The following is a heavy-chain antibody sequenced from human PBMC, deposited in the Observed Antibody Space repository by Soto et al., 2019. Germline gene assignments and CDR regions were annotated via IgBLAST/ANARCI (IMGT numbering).Heavy chain of an antibody. D-gene: IGHD3-10*01. J-gene: IGHJ5*02. CDR1: GGSISSGGYY. CDR2: IYYSGST. CDR3: AREGSYYNPNWFDP. Sequence: QVQLQESGPGLVKPSQTLSLTCTISGGSISSGGYYWSWIRQHPGKGLEWIGYIYYSGSTYYNPSLKSRVSISVDTSKNQFSLKLSSVTAADTAVYYCAREGSYYNPNWFDPWGQGTLVTVAS. V-gene: IGHV4-31*03.